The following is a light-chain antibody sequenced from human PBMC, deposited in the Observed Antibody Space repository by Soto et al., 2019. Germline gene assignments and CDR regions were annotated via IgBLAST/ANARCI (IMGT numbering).Light chain of an antibody. CDR2: WAS. Sequence: DIVMTQSPDSLAVSLGERATINCKSSQTVLYSSNNKKYLAWYQQKPGQPPQLLIYWASTRESGVPDRFSGSGPGTEFTLTISSLQAEDVAVYYCQQYYTTPITFGQGTRLEIK. CDR3: QQYYTTPIT. CDR1: QTVLYSSNNKKY. J-gene: IGKJ5*01. V-gene: IGKV4-1*01.